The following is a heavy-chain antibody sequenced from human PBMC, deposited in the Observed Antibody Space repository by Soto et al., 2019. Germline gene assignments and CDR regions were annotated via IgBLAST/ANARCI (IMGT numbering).Heavy chain of an antibody. D-gene: IGHD3-22*01. Sequence: ASVKVSCKSSGYTFTSYGISWVRQAPGQGLEWMGWISAYNGNTNYAQKLQGRVTMTTDTSTSTAYMELRSLRSDDTAVYYCARDLGVVITTCFDYWGQGTLVTVSS. CDR1: GYTFTSYG. CDR3: ARDLGVVITTCFDY. V-gene: IGHV1-18*01. J-gene: IGHJ4*02. CDR2: ISAYNGNT.